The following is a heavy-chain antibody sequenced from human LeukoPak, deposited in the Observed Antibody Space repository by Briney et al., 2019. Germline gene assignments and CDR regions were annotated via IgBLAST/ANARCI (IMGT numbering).Heavy chain of an antibody. J-gene: IGHJ6*02. D-gene: IGHD2-15*01. Sequence: PGGSLRLSCAASGFTFRDYTMNWVRQAPGKGLEWVSSIASSSSYTYYADSVKGRFTISRDNAKNSLYLQMNSLRAEDTAVYCCAKGAGARHCSGGSCYSEYYGMDVWGQGTTVTVSS. CDR3: AKGAGARHCSGGSCYSEYYGMDV. CDR1: GFTFRDYT. CDR2: IASSSSYT. V-gene: IGHV3-21*04.